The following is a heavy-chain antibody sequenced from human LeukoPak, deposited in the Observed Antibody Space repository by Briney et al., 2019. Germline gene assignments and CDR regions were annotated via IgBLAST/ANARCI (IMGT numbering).Heavy chain of an antibody. V-gene: IGHV1-2*02. CDR1: GYTFTGYY. D-gene: IGHD3-10*01. J-gene: IGHJ4*02. CDR2: INPNSGGT. CDR3: ARGRSMVRGVINYYFDY. Sequence: ASVKVSCKASGYTFTGYYMHWVRQAPGQGLEWMGWINPNSGGTNYAQKFQGRVTMTRDTSISTAYMELSRLRSDDTAVYYCARGRSMVRGVINYYFDYWGQGTLVTVSS.